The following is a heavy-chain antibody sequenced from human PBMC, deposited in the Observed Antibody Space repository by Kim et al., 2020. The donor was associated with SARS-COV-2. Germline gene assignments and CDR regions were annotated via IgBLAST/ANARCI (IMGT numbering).Heavy chain of an antibody. D-gene: IGHD2-21*02. CDR1: GYTFTSYA. CDR2: INTNTGNP. V-gene: IGHV7-4-1*02. Sequence: ASVKVSCKASGYTFTSYAMNWVRQAPGQGLEWMGWINTNTGNPTYAQGFTGRFVFSLDTSVSTAYLQISSLKAEDTAVYYCARVSRVVTAIPGYYYYGMDVWGQGTTVTVSS. CDR3: ARVSRVVTAIPGYYYYGMDV. J-gene: IGHJ6*02.